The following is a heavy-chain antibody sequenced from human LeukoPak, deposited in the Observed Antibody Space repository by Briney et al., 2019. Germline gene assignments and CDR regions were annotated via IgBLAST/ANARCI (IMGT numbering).Heavy chain of an antibody. V-gene: IGHV3-30-3*01. CDR2: ISYDGSNK. CDR1: GFTFSSYA. J-gene: IGHJ3*02. Sequence: PGGSLRLSCAASGFTFSSYAMHWDRQAPGKGLEWVAVISYDGSNKYYADSVKGRFTISRDNSKNTLYLQMNSLRAEDTAVYYCARGESMIVDAFDIWGQGTMVTVSS. CDR3: ARGESMIVDAFDI. D-gene: IGHD3-22*01.